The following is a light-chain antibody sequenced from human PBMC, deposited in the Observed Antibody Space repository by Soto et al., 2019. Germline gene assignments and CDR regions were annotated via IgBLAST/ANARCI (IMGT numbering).Light chain of an antibody. CDR3: QVWESRSDQQV. CDR1: IIGTKR. J-gene: IGLJ3*02. V-gene: IGLV3-21*02. Sequence: SYELTQPPSVSVAPGQTAKITCGGEIIGTKRVHWYQQKPGQAPVLVIFDDSDRPSGIPERFSGSNSGNTATLTIGRVEAGDEADYYRQVWESRSDQQVFGGGTKVTVL. CDR2: DDS.